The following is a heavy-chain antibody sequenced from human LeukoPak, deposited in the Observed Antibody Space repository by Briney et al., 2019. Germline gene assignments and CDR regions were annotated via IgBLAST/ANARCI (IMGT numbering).Heavy chain of an antibody. CDR3: ARGVPPAARSRITIFGVVIRSFDP. J-gene: IGHJ5*02. D-gene: IGHD3-3*01. CDR2: MNPNSGNA. Sequence: GESLNISCEGSGYIFSNYWIGWVRQMPGKGVAWVGWMNPNSGNAGYAQKFQGRVTMTRNTSISTAYMELSSLRSEDTAVYYCARGVPPAARSRITIFGVVIRSFDPWGQGTLVTVSS. CDR1: GYIFSNYW. V-gene: IGHV1-8*02.